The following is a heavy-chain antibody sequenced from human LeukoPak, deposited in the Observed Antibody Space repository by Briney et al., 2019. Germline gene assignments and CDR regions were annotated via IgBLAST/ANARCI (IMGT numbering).Heavy chain of an antibody. D-gene: IGHD3-10*01. CDR2: ISFTSSFV. Sequence: GSLRLSCAASGFTFSDYSMNWVRQAPGKGLEWVSSISFTSSFVYYADSVKGRFTISRDNAKNSLYLQMNSLRAEDTAVYYCASERLVVRGITGYFDYWGQGTLVTVSS. CDR3: ASERLVVRGITGYFDY. CDR1: GFTFSDYS. J-gene: IGHJ4*02. V-gene: IGHV3-21*01.